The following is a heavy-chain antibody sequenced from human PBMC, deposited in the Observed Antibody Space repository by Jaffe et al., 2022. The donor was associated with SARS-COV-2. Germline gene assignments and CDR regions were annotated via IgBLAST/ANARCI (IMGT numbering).Heavy chain of an antibody. CDR3: ARLWSGHEYGGRPFYYGMDV. CDR2: NYHNEKT. CDR1: GDSMSGYH. D-gene: IGHD4-17*01. V-gene: IGHV4-59*01. Sequence: QVQLQESGPGLVKSSETLSLTCTVSGDSMSGYHWSWIRQSPGKGLEWIGHNYHNEKTDYNPSLRRRATISLTSKNQFSLELKSVTAADSAVYYCARLWSGHEYGGRPFYYGMDVWGQGTTVTVSS. J-gene: IGHJ6*02.